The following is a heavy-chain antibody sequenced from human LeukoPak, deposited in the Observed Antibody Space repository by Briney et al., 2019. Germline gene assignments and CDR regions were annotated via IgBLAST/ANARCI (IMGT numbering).Heavy chain of an antibody. J-gene: IGHJ4*02. CDR3: GRRYCSSTSCYTGFDY. CDR1: GYSISSGYY. D-gene: IGHD2-2*02. V-gene: IGHV4-38-2*01. Sequence: SETLSLTCAVSGYSISSGYYWGWIRQPPGKGLEWIGSIYHSGSTYYNPSLKSRVTISVDTSKNQFSLKLSSVTAAATAVYYCGRRYCSSTSCYTGFDYSGQGALVTVSS. CDR2: IYHSGST.